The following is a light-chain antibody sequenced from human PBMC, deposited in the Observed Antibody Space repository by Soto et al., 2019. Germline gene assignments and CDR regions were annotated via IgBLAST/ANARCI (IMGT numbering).Light chain of an antibody. J-gene: IGLJ2*01. V-gene: IGLV2-14*01. CDR1: SSDVGGYNY. Sequence: QSALTQPASVSGSPGQSITISCTGTSSDVGGYNYVSWYQQHPGKAPKLMIHNVSNRPSGVTNRFSGSKSGYTASLTISGLQAEDEADYYCRSFTSSSTLVFGGGTKLTVL. CDR2: NVS. CDR3: RSFTSSSTLV.